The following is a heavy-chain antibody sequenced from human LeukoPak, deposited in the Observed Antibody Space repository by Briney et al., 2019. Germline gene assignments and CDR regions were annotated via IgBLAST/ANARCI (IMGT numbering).Heavy chain of an antibody. CDR3: SKGPGQHISVAHTLEY. CDR2: IRGRGDGT. V-gene: IGHV3-23*01. CDR1: GFTFSNYA. J-gene: IGHJ4*02. D-gene: IGHD6-19*01. Sequence: PGGCLRLSCLASGFTFSNYAIRSGRQARGRGLGWVSTIRGRGDGTYDAESVKGRFTISRDNSGNSLFLQMINLRAEGPAVYYGSKGPGQHISVAHTLEYWGQGILVTVSS.